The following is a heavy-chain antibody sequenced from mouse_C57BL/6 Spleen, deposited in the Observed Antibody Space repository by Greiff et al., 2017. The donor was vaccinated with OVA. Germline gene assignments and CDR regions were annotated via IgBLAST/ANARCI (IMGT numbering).Heavy chain of an antibody. CDR1: GYTFTSYT. D-gene: IGHD1-1*01. J-gene: IGHJ4*01. Sequence: QVQLQQSGAELARPGASVKMSCKASGYTFTSYTMHWVKQRPGQGLEWIGYINPSSGYTKYNQKFKDKATLTADKSSSTAYMQLSSLTSEDSAVYYCARRDGSSSLYAMDYWGQGTSVTVSS. CDR2: INPSSGYT. CDR3: ARRDGSSSLYAMDY. V-gene: IGHV1-4*01.